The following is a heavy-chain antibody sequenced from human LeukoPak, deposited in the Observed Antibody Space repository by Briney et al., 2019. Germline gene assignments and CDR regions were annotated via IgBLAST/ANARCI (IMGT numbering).Heavy chain of an antibody. D-gene: IGHD3-9*01. J-gene: IGHJ4*02. CDR2: IYYSGST. CDR3: AVLRYLDWAFDY. V-gene: IGHV4-61*01. Sequence: SETLSLTCTVSGGSVSSGSYYWSWIRQPPGKGLVWIGYIYYSGSTNYNPSLKSRVTISVDTSKNQFSLKLGSVTAPDPAVYYCAVLRYLDWAFDYWGQGTLVTVSS. CDR1: GGSVSSGSYY.